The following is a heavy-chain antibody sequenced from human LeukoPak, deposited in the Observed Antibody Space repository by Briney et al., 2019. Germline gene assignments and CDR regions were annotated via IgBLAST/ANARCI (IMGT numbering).Heavy chain of an antibody. V-gene: IGHV3-48*03. CDR2: ISTSSSTI. Sequence: PGGSLRLSCAGSGFTFSSYEMNWVRQAPGKGLEWVSYISTSSSTIYYADSVKGRFTISRDNARNSLYLQMNSLRAEDTAVYYCAKGYGDYDHWGQGTLVTVSS. CDR3: AKGYGDYDH. CDR1: GFTFSSYE. D-gene: IGHD4-17*01. J-gene: IGHJ4*02.